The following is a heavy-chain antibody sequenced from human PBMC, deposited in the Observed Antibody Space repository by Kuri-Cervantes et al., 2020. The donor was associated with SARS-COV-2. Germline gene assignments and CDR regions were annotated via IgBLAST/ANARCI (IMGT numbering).Heavy chain of an antibody. J-gene: IGHJ3*02. D-gene: IGHD1-26*01. CDR1: GGSFSGYY. CDR2: INHSGST. Sequence: SETLSLTCAVYGGSFSGYYWSWIRQPPGKGLEWIGEINHSGSTNYNPSLKSRVTISVDTSKNQFSLKLSSVTAADTAVYYCARDLVGGTYDAFDIWGQGTVVTVSS. V-gene: IGHV4-34*01. CDR3: ARDLVGGTYDAFDI.